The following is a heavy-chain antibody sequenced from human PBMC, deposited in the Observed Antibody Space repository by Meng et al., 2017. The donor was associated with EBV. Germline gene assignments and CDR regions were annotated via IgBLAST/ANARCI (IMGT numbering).Heavy chain of an antibody. CDR1: GYTFTSYG. D-gene: IGHD3-22*01. Sequence: VALVQSGAEGKKPGASVKVSCKASGYTFTSYGISWVRQAPGQGLEWMGWISAYNGNTNYAQKLQGRVTMTTDTSTSTAYMELRSLRSDDTAVYYCARDGRLYDTPSPFDYWGQGTLVTVSS. V-gene: IGHV1-18*01. CDR2: ISAYNGNT. J-gene: IGHJ4*02. CDR3: ARDGRLYDTPSPFDY.